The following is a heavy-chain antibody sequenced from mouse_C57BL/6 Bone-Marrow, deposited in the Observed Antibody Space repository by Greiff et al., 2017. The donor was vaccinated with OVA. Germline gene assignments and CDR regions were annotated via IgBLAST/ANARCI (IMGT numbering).Heavy chain of an antibody. CDR3: RLRQSYWYFDV. J-gene: IGHJ1*03. CDR2: IRNKANNHAT. CDR1: GFTFSDAW. V-gene: IGHV6-6*01. Sequence: EVQGVESGGGLVQPGGSMKLSCAASGFTFSDAWMDWVRQSPEKGLEWVAEIRNKANNHATYYAESVKGRFTISRDDSKSSVYLQMNSLRAEDTGIYYCRLRQSYWYFDVWGTGTTVTVSS. D-gene: IGHD2-4*01.